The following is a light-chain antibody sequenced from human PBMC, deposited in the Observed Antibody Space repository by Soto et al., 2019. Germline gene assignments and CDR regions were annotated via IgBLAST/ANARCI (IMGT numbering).Light chain of an antibody. CDR3: KQYNSYSGT. V-gene: IGKV1-5*01. CDR1: QSISSW. J-gene: IGKJ1*01. CDR2: DDS. Sequence: DIQMTQSPSTLSASVGDRVTITCRASQSISSWLAWYQQKPGKAPKLLIYDDSCLESGVPSRFSGSGSGTEFTLTRSSLQPDDFATYYCKQYNSYSGTFGQGTKVEIK.